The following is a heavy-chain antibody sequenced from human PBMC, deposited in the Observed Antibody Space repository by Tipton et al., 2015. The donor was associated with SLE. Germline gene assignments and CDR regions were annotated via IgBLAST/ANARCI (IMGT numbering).Heavy chain of an antibody. J-gene: IGHJ3*02. V-gene: IGHV4-39*07. Sequence: TLSLTCTVSGGSISSSSYYWGWIRQPPGKGLEWIGSIYYSGSTYYNPSLKSRVTISVDTPKNQFSLKLSSVTAADTAVYYCASPPGGSSGYDAFDIWGQGTMVTVSS. CDR2: IYYSGST. CDR1: GGSISSSSYY. D-gene: IGHD3-22*01. CDR3: ASPPGGSSGYDAFDI.